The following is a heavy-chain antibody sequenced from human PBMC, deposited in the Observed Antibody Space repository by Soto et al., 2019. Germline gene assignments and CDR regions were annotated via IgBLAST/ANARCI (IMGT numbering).Heavy chain of an antibody. CDR2: ILYDGSDK. V-gene: IGHV3-30*03. CDR1: GFTFGNYG. D-gene: IGHD3-16*01. J-gene: IGHJ6*02. CDR3: ATWGEVSNNTGGNYYYGLDV. Sequence: GGSLRLSCAASGFTFGNYGMHWVRQPPGKGLEWISSILYDGSDKYYADSVKGRFTISRDGSKNTLYLQMDSLRPEDTAVYYCATWGEVSNNTGGNYYYGLDVWGQATTVTVSS.